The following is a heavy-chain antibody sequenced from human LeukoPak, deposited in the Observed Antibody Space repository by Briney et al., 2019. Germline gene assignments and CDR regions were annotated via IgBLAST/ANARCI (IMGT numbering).Heavy chain of an antibody. CDR3: AKSGYDFGGWFDP. CDR2: IRYDGSNK. CDR1: GFTFSSYG. J-gene: IGHJ5*02. V-gene: IGHV3-30*02. D-gene: IGHD5-12*01. Sequence: PGGSLRLSCAASGFTFSSYGMHWVRQAPGKGLEWVAFIRYDGSNKYYADSVRGRFTISRDNSKNTLYLQMNSLRAEDTAVYYCAKSGYDFGGWFDPWGQGTLVTVSS.